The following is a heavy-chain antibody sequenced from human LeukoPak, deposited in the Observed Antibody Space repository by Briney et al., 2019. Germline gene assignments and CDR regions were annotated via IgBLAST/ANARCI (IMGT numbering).Heavy chain of an antibody. CDR1: GFTFSSYS. Sequence: GGSLRLSCAASGFTFSSYSMNWVRQAPGKGLEWVSSISSSSSYIYYADSVKGRFTISRDNAKNTLSLEMNNLRAEDTAVYYCVRGAYSSSWLNFDYWGQGTLVTVSS. V-gene: IGHV3-21*01. D-gene: IGHD6-13*01. CDR2: ISSSSSYI. J-gene: IGHJ4*02. CDR3: VRGAYSSSWLNFDY.